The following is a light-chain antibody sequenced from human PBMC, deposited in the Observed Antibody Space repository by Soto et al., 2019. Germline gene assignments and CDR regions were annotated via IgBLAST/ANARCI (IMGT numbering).Light chain of an antibody. Sequence: SVLTQPASVSGSPGQSITMSCTGTSDDVGAYDYVSWSQQHPGEVPKLIIYEVSYRPASVSNRFSGSKSGNTASLTISGLQAEDEADYYCSSYTTRSSYVFGTGTKLTVL. CDR3: SSYTTRSSYV. V-gene: IGLV2-14*01. CDR1: SDDVGAYDY. J-gene: IGLJ1*01. CDR2: EVS.